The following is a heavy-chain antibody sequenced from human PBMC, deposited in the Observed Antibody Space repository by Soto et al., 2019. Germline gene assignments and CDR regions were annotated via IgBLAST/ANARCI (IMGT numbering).Heavy chain of an antibody. Sequence: SVKVSCKASVGTFSSYAISWVRQAPGQGLEWMGGIIPIFGTANYAQKFQGRVTITADESTSTAYMELSSLRSEDTAVYYCASAAPSYYYYGMDVWGQGTTVTVSS. V-gene: IGHV1-69*13. CDR2: IIPIFGTA. D-gene: IGHD2-15*01. CDR3: ASAAPSYYYYGMDV. J-gene: IGHJ6*02. CDR1: VGTFSSYA.